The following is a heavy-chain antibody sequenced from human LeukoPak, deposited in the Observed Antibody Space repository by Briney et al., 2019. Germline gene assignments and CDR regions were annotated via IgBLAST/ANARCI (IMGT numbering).Heavy chain of an antibody. CDR2: ISYDGSSK. Sequence: PGGSLRLSCAASGFTFSSYAMHWVRQAPGKGLEWVAVISYDGSSKYYADSVKGRFTISRDNSKNTLYLQMNSLRAEDTAVYYCARNRDPIVVVPAAPDYWGQGTLVTVSS. CDR1: GFTFSSYA. J-gene: IGHJ4*02. V-gene: IGHV3-30-3*01. D-gene: IGHD2-2*01. CDR3: ARNRDPIVVVPAAPDY.